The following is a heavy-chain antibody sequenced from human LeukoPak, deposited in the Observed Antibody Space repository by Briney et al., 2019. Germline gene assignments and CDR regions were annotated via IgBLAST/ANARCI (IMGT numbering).Heavy chain of an antibody. CDR3: ARDRVRGNSNPFFNY. J-gene: IGHJ4*02. V-gene: IGHV4-61*01. D-gene: IGHD4-11*01. Sequence: SETLSLTCTVSGVSVSSGTYYWSWIRQPPGKGLEWIGYIYYSGSTNYNPSLKSRVTISVDTSKNQFSLKLSSVTAADTAVYYCARDRVRGNSNPFFNYWGQGTLVTVSS. CDR2: IYYSGST. CDR1: GVSVSSGTYY.